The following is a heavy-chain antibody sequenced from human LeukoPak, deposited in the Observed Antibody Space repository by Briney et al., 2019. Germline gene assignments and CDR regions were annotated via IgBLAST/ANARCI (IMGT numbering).Heavy chain of an antibody. D-gene: IGHD6-19*01. J-gene: IGHJ4*02. CDR1: GYTFTGYY. V-gene: IGHV1-46*01. CDR2: INPCGGST. Sequence: ASVKVTCKASGYTFTGYYMHWVRQAPGQGLVWMGWINPCGGSTNYAQKFQGRVTMTRDTSTSTVYMELSSLRSDDTAVYYCARFAVHRRITVAGQFGLDYWGQGTLVSLSS. CDR3: ARFAVHRRITVAGQFGLDY.